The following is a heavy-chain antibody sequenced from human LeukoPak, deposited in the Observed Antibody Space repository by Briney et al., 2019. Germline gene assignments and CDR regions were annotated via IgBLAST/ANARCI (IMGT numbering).Heavy chain of an antibody. CDR3: ARDRSSLYNGNYAF. CDR2: INPNSGGT. D-gene: IGHD5-12*01. CDR1: GYTFTGYY. J-gene: IGHJ4*02. Sequence: RASVKVSCKASGYTFTGYYMHWVRQAPGQGLEWMGWINPNSGGTNYAQKFQGRVTMTRDTSTTTSYMDLSSLTSDDTAVYYCARDRSSLYNGNYAFWGQGTLVTVSS. V-gene: IGHV1-2*02.